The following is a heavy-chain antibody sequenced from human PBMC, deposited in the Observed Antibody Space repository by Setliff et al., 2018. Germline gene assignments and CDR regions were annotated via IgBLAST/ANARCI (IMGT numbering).Heavy chain of an antibody. CDR3: ARILGYCSGGSCYVPY. J-gene: IGHJ4*02. Sequence: GASVKVSCKVSGYTLTELSMHWVRQAPGKGLEWMGGFDPEDGETIYAQKFQGRVTMTEDTSTDTAYMELSSLRSEDTAMYYCARILGYCSGGSCYVPYWGQGTLVTVSS. CDR1: GYTLTELS. V-gene: IGHV1-24*01. CDR2: FDPEDGET. D-gene: IGHD2-15*01.